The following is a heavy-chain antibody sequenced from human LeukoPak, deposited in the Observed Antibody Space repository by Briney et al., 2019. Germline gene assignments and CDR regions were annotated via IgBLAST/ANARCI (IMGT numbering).Heavy chain of an antibody. CDR2: IRSKANSYAT. J-gene: IGHJ6*03. D-gene: IGHD6-19*01. V-gene: IGHV3-73*01. CDR3: TSVLRVGSGWYMDYYMDV. Sequence: PGGSVRLSCAASGFTFSGSAMHWVRQASGKGLEWVGRIRSKANSYATAYAASVKGRFTISRDDSKNTAYLQMNSLKTEDTAVYYCTSVLRVGSGWYMDYYMDVGGKGTTVTVSS. CDR1: GFTFSGSA.